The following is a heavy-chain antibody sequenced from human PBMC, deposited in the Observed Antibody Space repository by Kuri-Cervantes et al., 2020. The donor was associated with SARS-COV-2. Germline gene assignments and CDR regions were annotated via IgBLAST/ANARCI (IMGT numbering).Heavy chain of an antibody. CDR3: ARDSPDSSSWYYYYYGMDV. CDR1: GFNFSTTD. CDR2: ISDDGKKK. J-gene: IGHJ6*02. Sequence: GESLKISCTASGFNFSTTDMHWVRQTPGKGLEWVAVISDDGKKKKCVASGKGRFTISRDNAKNSLYLQMNSLRAEDTAVYYCARDSPDSSSWYYYYYGMDVWGQGTTVTVSS. V-gene: IGHV3-30*03. D-gene: IGHD6-13*01.